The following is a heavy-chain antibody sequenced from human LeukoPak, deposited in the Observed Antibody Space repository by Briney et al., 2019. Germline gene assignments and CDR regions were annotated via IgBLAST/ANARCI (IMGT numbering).Heavy chain of an antibody. Sequence: PSETLSLTCTVSGSSISRDYYWGWIRQPPGKGLEWIGYIFYSGNTIYNPSLKSRVTISVDTSKNHFSLRLRSVTAADTAVYYCARLAAISGSDYPDDWGQGTLVTVSS. V-gene: IGHV4-59*08. J-gene: IGHJ4*02. CDR1: GSSISRDYY. CDR2: IFYSGNT. D-gene: IGHD1-26*01. CDR3: ARLAAISGSDYPDD.